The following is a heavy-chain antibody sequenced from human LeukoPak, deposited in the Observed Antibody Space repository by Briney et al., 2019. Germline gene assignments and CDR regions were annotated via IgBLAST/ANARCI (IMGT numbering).Heavy chain of an antibody. V-gene: IGHV3-23*01. J-gene: IGHJ4*02. D-gene: IGHD2-21*02. CDR2: ISGGGGST. CDR1: GFTFSSDA. Sequence: GGSLRLSCAASGFTFSSDAMGWVRQAPGKGLEWVSSISGGGGSTYYADSVKGRFTISRDNSKNTLYLQMSSLRAEDTAVYYCAKGEVTFDYWGQGTLVTVSS. CDR3: AKGEVTFDY.